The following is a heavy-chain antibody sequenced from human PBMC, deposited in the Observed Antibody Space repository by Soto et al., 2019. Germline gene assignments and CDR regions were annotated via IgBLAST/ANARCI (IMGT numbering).Heavy chain of an antibody. CDR2: MNPNSGNT. CDR3: AREVVGTARD. Sequence: QVQLVQSGAEVKKPGASVRASCRASGYPLTSYDFNWGRQATGQGLEWMGWMNPNSGNTGYAQKFQGRVTMTRNTSISTAYMELSSLRSEDTAVYYCAREVVGTARDWGQGTLVTVSS. V-gene: IGHV1-8*01. CDR1: GYPLTSYD. D-gene: IGHD5-18*01. J-gene: IGHJ4*02.